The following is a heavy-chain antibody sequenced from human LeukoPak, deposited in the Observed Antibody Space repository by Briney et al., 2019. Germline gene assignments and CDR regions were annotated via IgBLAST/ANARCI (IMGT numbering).Heavy chain of an antibody. CDR1: GFTFSSYV. J-gene: IGHJ4*02. V-gene: IGHV3-30*03. Sequence: GGSLRLSCAASGFTFSSYVMHWVRQAPGKGLEWVAVISYDGSNKYYADSVKGRFTISRDNSKNTLYLQMNSLRAEDTAVYYCASLPGGIMENWGQGTLVTVSS. CDR3: ASLPGGIMEN. CDR2: ISYDGSNK. D-gene: IGHD3-16*01.